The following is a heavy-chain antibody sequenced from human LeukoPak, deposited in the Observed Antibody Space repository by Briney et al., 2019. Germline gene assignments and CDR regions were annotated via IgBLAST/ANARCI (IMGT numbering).Heavy chain of an antibody. CDR1: GGSFSGYY. J-gene: IGHJ4*02. V-gene: IGHV3-53*01. CDR3: ARAGPIDY. CDR2: IYSGGST. Sequence: PSETLSLTCAVYGGSFSGYYWSWIRQPPGKGLEWVTVIYSGGSTYYAASVEGRFTISRDNSKNTVYLQMNSLRVEDTAVYYCARAGPIDYWGQGTLVTVSS.